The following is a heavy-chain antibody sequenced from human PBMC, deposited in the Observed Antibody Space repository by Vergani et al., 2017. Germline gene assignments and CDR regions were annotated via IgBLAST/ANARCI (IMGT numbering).Heavy chain of an antibody. CDR2: IDWDDDK. D-gene: IGHD7-27*01. Sequence: QVTLKESGPALVKPTQTLTLTCTLSGFSLTTSGMRVRWIRQPPGKALEWLARIDWDDDKFYSTSLKTRLTISKDTSKNQVVLTMTNMDPVDAATYFCARIGFSNWGDSFDIWGQGTMVTVSS. CDR3: ARIGFSNWGDSFDI. CDR1: GFSLTTSGMR. V-gene: IGHV2-70*04. J-gene: IGHJ3*02.